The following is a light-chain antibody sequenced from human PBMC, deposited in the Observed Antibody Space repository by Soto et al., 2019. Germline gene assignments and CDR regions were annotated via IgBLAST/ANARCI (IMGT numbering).Light chain of an antibody. CDR1: QTITTH. Sequence: DTQMTQSPSSLSASVGDRVTITCRASQTITTHLNWYQQRPGKAPNLLIYAASRLQSGVPSRFSGSGSGTEFTLTINNLQPEDFATYYCQQSSSSPPITFGQGTRLDI. J-gene: IGKJ5*01. V-gene: IGKV1-39*01. CDR3: QQSSSSPPIT. CDR2: AAS.